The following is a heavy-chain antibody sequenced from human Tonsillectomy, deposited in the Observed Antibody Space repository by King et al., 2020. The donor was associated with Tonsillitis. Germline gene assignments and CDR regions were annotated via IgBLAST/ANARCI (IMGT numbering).Heavy chain of an antibody. CDR3: AREIWRENYRGRRGNAMDV. J-gene: IGHJ6*02. CDR2: FNPNSGGT. CDR1: GYTFTGSY. V-gene: IGHV1-2*02. D-gene: IGHD1-7*01. Sequence: QLVQSGAEVKKPGASVKVSCKASGYTFTGSYMHWVRQAPGEGLEWMGWFNPNSGGTNYAQKFQGRVTMTRDTSISTAYMELNRLTSEDTAVYYCAREIWRENYRGRRGNAMDVWGQGTTVTVSS.